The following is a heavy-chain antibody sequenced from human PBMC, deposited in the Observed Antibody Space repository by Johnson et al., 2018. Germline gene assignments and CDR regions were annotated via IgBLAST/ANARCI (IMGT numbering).Heavy chain of an antibody. CDR1: GGSISSSSYY. D-gene: IGHD6-13*01. CDR3: ASLDIAAAGTSYYYYYMDV. J-gene: IGHJ6*03. CDR2: IYYSGST. Sequence: QVQLQESGPGLVKPSETLSLTCTVSGGSISSSSYYWGWIRQPPGKGLEWIGSIYYSGSTYYNPSLKRRVTISVDTSKNQFSLKLSPVTAADPAVYYWASLDIAAAGTSYYYYYMDVWGKGTTVTVSS. V-gene: IGHV4-39*07.